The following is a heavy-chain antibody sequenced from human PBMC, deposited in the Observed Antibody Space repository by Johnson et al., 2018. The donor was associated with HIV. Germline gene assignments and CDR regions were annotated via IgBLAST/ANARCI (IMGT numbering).Heavy chain of an antibody. D-gene: IGHD6-13*01. CDR2: MYSGGST. V-gene: IGHV3-66*01. CDR1: GFTVSGNY. CDR3: ARRKIEGAGRDAFDI. Sequence: EVQVVESGGGLVQPGGSLRLSCVASGFTVSGNYMSWVRQAPGKGLEWVSVMYSGGSTYYADSVKGRFTISRDNSKNTPYLQMNSLRAEDTAVYYCARRKIEGAGRDAFDIWGQGTMVTVSS. J-gene: IGHJ3*02.